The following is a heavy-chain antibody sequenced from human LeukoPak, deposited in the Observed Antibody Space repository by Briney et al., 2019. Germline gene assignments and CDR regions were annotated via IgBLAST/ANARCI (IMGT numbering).Heavy chain of an antibody. CDR3: ASRYGDYGYGMDV. Sequence: GGSLRLSCAASGFTVSGNYMSWVRQAPGKGQKWVSFTYSGGSTYYAESVKGRFTVSRHNSKNTLYLQMNSLRGEDTAVYYCASRYGDYGYGMDVWGQGTTVTVSS. CDR1: GFTVSGNY. D-gene: IGHD4-17*01. J-gene: IGHJ6*02. CDR2: TYSGGST. V-gene: IGHV3-53*04.